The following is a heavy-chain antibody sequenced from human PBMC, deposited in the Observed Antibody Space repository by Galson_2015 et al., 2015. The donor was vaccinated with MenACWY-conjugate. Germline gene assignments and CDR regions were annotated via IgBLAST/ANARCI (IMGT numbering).Heavy chain of an antibody. J-gene: IGHJ6*03. V-gene: IGHV3-7*03. Sequence: SLRLSCAASGFTFSSFWMAWVRQAPGKGLEWVANIKQDGSEKYYADSVKGRFTISRDNAKSSLYLQMNSLRGEDTALYYCARHPSYYYMDVWGTGTTVTASS. CDR2: IKQDGSEK. CDR1: GFTFSSFW. CDR3: ARHPSYYYMDV.